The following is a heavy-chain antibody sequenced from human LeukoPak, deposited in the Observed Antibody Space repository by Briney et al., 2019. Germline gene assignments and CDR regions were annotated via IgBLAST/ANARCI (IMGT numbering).Heavy chain of an antibody. V-gene: IGHV4-59*08. J-gene: IGHJ4*02. D-gene: IGHD1-26*01. CDR3: ARHESAVGALFH. CDR2: IYSTWST. CDR1: GGSISRYY. Sequence: PSETLSLTCTVSGGSISRYYWSWIRQPPGKGLEWIGYIYSTWSTNSNPSLKSRVTISVDTSRNQFSLRLTSVTAADTAVYYCARHESAVGALFHWGQGTLVTVSS.